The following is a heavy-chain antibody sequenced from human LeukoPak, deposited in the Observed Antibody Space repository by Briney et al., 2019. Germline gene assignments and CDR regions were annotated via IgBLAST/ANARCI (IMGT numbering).Heavy chain of an antibody. CDR2: ISNTGGTI. CDR3: APRPTAVFDY. Sequence: GGSLRLSCAASGFTFSSYDMNWVRQAPGKGLDWVAYISNTGGTISYAASVKGRFTISRDNARNSLYLQMNSLRAEDTAVYYCAPRPTAVFDYWGQGIVVTVSS. CDR1: GFTFSSYD. V-gene: IGHV3-48*03. J-gene: IGHJ4*02.